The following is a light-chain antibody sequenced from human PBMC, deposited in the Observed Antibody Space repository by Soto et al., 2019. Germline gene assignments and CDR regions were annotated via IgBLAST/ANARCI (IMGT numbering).Light chain of an antibody. CDR3: QQYNNWPPT. CDR1: QSVDSN. J-gene: IGKJ1*01. V-gene: IGKV3-15*01. CDR2: GAS. Sequence: IVMTQSPATLSVSPGERATLSRRASQSVDSNLAWYQQKPGQAPRLLISGASTRATGIPANFTGSGSGTEFTLSISSLQSEDFAVYYCQQYNNWPPTFGLGTKVEIK.